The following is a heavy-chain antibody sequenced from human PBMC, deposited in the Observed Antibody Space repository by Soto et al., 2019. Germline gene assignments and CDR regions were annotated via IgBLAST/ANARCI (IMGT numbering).Heavy chain of an antibody. Sequence: SETLSLTCAVYGGSFSGYYWSWIRQPPGKGLEWIGEINHSGSTNYTPSLKSRVTISVDTSKNQFSLKLSSVTAADTAVYYCARDLLYYDFWSGYYRRYYNWFDPWGQGTLVTVSS. CDR3: ARDLLYYDFWSGYYRRYYNWFDP. V-gene: IGHV4-34*01. D-gene: IGHD3-3*01. CDR1: GGSFSGYY. CDR2: INHSGST. J-gene: IGHJ5*02.